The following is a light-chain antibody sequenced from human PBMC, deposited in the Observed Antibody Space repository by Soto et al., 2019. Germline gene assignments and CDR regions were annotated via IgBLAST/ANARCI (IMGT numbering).Light chain of an antibody. V-gene: IGLV2-14*01. CDR2: EVS. Sequence: QSVLTQPASVSGSPGQSITISCTGTSSDVGTYNFVSWYQQHPGKAPKLIIHEVSNRPSGVSDRFSGSKSGNTASLTISGLQAEDEADYYCSSYRTYLFGTGTKVTVL. CDR3: SSYRTYL. J-gene: IGLJ1*01. CDR1: SSDVGTYNF.